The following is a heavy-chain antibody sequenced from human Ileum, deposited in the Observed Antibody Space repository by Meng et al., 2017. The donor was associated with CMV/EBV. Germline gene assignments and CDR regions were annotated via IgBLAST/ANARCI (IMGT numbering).Heavy chain of an antibody. V-gene: IGHV3-74*01. D-gene: IGHD1-26*01. J-gene: IGHJ1*01. CDR2: INPYGSTT. CDR1: EFTSSNYW. CDR3: VRNPSGTYGEFQN. Sequence: GESLKISCAASEFTSSNYWMHWVRQAPGKGLVWVSRINPYGSTTNYADSVKGRSTISRDNAKSTLYLQMDGLRAEDTAVYCCVRNPSGTYGEFQNWGQGTLVTVSS.